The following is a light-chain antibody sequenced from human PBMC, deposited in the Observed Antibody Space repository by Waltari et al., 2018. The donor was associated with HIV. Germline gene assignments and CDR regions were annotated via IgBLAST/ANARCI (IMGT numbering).Light chain of an antibody. CDR1: QSVNGW. J-gene: IGKJ2*01. V-gene: IGKV1-5*03. Sequence: IQMTQSPSTLSASVGDRVTITCRASQSVNGWLAWYQQKPGTAPKLLIYKASSLESAVPSRFSGRGSATEFNLTISSLQPDDFATYYCQQYSNNSPYTFGQGTTLDLK. CDR3: QQYSNNSPYT. CDR2: KAS.